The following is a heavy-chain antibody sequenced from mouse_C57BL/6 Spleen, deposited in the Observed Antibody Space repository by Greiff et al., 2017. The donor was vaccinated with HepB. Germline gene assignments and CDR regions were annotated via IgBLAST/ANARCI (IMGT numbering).Heavy chain of an antibody. CDR1: GYTFTSYW. V-gene: IGHV1-64*01. Sequence: QVQLQQPGAELVKPGASVKLSCKASGYTFTSYWMHWVKQRPGQGLEWIGMIHPNSGSTNYNEKFKSKATLTVDKSSSTAYMQLSSLTSEDSAVYYCARERLITTVVAFDYWGQGTTLTVSS. CDR2: IHPNSGST. D-gene: IGHD1-1*01. CDR3: ARERLITTVVAFDY. J-gene: IGHJ2*01.